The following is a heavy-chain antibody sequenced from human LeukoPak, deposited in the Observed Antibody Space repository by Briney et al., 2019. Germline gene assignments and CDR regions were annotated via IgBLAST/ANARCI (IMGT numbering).Heavy chain of an antibody. D-gene: IGHD2-2*01. Sequence: PGGSLRLSCAASGFAFSSYSMNWVRQAPGKGLEWVSYISSSSSTIYYADSVKGRFTISRDNAKNSVYLQMNSLRAEDTAVYYCARDWRARVVVPAATWGQGTLVTVSS. CDR1: GFAFSSYS. V-gene: IGHV3-48*04. CDR2: ISSSSSTI. CDR3: ARDWRARVVVPAAT. J-gene: IGHJ5*02.